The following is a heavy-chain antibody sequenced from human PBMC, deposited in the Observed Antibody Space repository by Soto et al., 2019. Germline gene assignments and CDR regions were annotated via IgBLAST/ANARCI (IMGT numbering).Heavy chain of an antibody. CDR3: AKRPINLRTFDY. CDR2: ISGSGGST. J-gene: IGHJ4*02. CDR1: GFTFSSYA. V-gene: IGHV3-23*01. Sequence: EVQLLESGGGLVQPGGSLRLSCAASGFTFSSYAMSWVRQAPGKGLEWVSTISGSGGSTYYADSVKGRFTISRDNSKNTLYLQMNSLRAEDTAVYYCAKRPINLRTFDYWGQGTLVTVSS.